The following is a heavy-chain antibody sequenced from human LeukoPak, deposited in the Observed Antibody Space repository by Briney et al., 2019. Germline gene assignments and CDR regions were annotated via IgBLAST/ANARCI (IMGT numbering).Heavy chain of an antibody. CDR1: GFTFSSYG. CDR2: IWYGGSNK. J-gene: IGHJ4*02. Sequence: GRSLRLSCAASGFTFSSYGMHWVRQAPGKGLEWVAVIWYGGSNKYYADSVKGRFTISRDNSKNTLYLQMNSLRAEDTAVYYCARDSKERGSDYWGQGTLVTVSS. V-gene: IGHV3-33*01. D-gene: IGHD2-15*01. CDR3: ARDSKERGSDY.